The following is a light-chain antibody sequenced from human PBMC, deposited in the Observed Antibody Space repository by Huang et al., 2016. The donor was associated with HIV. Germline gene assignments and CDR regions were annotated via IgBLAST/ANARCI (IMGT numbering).Light chain of an antibody. Sequence: IAMTQSPGSLAVTRGERATLSCKSSQSLLHKSTSGSKNYLSWYQKKPGLPPKLLIYWASIRESGVPARFSGRGSGTNFSLIIDSVQIEDIADYFCQQSCGRQASFG. J-gene: IGKJ1*01. CDR2: WAS. CDR3: QQSCGRQAS. V-gene: IGKV4-1*01. CDR1: QSLLHKSTSGSKNY.